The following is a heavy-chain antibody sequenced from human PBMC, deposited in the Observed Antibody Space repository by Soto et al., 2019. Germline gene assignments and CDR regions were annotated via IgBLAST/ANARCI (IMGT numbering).Heavy chain of an antibody. D-gene: IGHD3-10*01. CDR3: VGGQYYFDY. V-gene: IGHV3-30*03. Sequence: QVQLVESGGGVVQPGRSLRLSCAASEFPFTTYGMHWVREGPGKGLEWVAVISYDGSNKYYADSVKGRFTISRDNSKNPLYLQMNSLSPEDTALYYCVGGQYYFDYRGQGTLVTVSS. J-gene: IGHJ4*02. CDR2: ISYDGSNK. CDR1: EFPFTTYG.